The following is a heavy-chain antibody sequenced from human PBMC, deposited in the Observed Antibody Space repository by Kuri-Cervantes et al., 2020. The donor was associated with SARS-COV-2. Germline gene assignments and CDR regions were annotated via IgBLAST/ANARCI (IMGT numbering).Heavy chain of an antibody. V-gene: IGHV3-30*03. CDR3: ARAGTSGSYLGY. CDR1: GFTFSSYG. D-gene: IGHD1-26*01. CDR2: ISYDGSNK. J-gene: IGHJ4*02. Sequence: GGSLRLSCAASGFTFSSYGMHWVRQALGKGLEWVAVISYDGSNKYYADSVKGRFTISRDNSKNTLYLQMNSLRAEDTAFYYCARAGTSGSYLGYWGQGTLVTVSS.